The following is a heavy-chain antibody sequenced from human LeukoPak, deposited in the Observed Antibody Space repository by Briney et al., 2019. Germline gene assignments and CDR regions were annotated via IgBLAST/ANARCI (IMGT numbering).Heavy chain of an antibody. J-gene: IGHJ4*01. Sequence: GGSLRLSCAASGFTFRSYVMSWVRQAPGKGLEWVSTISGSSVTTYYADSVKGRFTISRDNARNSLYLQMNNLRAEDTAVYYCARGLDYWGQGTLVIVSS. CDR1: GFTFRSYV. V-gene: IGHV3-23*01. CDR2: ISGSSVTT. CDR3: ARGLDY.